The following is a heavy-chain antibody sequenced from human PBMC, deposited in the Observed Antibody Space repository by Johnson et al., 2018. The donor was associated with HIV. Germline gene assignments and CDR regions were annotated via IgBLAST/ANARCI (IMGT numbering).Heavy chain of an antibody. CDR3: ALYPPDAFDI. CDR1: RFTFSNAW. Sequence: VQLVESGGGLVKPGGSLRLSCAASRFTFSNAWMSWVRQAPGKGLEWVGRIKSKTDGGTTDYAAPVKGRFTISRDDSKNTLYLQMNSLRAEDTAVYYCALYPPDAFDIWGQGTMVTVSS. CDR2: IKSKTDGGTT. J-gene: IGHJ3*02. D-gene: IGHD5/OR15-5a*01. V-gene: IGHV3-15*01.